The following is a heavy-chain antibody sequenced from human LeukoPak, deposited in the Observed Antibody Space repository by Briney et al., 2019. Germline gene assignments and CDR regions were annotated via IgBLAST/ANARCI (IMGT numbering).Heavy chain of an antibody. J-gene: IGHJ4*02. Sequence: SVKVSCKASGGTFSSYAISWVRQAPGQGLEWMGGIIPIFGTANYAQKFQGRVTITADKSTSTAYMELSSLRSEDTAVYCCARLGAVAGSILNWGQGTLVTVSS. CDR1: GGTFSSYA. CDR2: IIPIFGTA. V-gene: IGHV1-69*06. CDR3: ARLGAVAGSILN. D-gene: IGHD6-19*01.